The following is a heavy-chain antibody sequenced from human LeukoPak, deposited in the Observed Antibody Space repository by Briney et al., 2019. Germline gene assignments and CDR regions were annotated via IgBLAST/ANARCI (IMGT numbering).Heavy chain of an antibody. D-gene: IGHD5-18*01. CDR2: IRYDGINK. CDR1: GFTFSSYG. V-gene: IGHV3-30*02. CDR3: AKAAAYSYGPSLDYYYMDV. Sequence: PGGSLRLSCAASGFTFSSYGMHWVRQAPGKGLEWVAFIRYDGINKYYADSVKGRFTISRDNSKNTLYLQMSSLRAEDTAVYYCAKAAAYSYGPSLDYYYMDVWGKGTTVTVSS. J-gene: IGHJ6*03.